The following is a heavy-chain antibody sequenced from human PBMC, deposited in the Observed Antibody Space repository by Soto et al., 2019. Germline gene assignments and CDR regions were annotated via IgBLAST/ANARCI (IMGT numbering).Heavy chain of an antibody. J-gene: IGHJ3*02. CDR3: AKDLASSLTLDDAFEI. D-gene: IGHD3-9*01. CDR1: GFTFSNSA. V-gene: IGHV3-23*01. Sequence: EVQLLESGGGLVQPGGSLRLSCAASGFTFSNSAMSWVRQAPGRGLEWVSTLSGSGATTYYADSVKGRFTISRDNSKKTIDLQMSSLTAGDTAVYYCAKDLASSLTLDDAFEIWGQGTMVTVSS. CDR2: LSGSGATT.